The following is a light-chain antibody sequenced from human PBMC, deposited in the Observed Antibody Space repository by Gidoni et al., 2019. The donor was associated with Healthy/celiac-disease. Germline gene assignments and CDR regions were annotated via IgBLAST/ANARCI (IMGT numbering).Light chain of an antibody. CDR1: KLGDKY. J-gene: IGLJ2*01. V-gene: IGLV3-1*01. Sequence: SYELTQPPSVSVSPGQTASIPCSGDKLGDKYACWYQQKPGPSPVLVIYQDSKRPSGSPERFSGSNSGNTATLTISGTQAMDEADYYCQAWDSSSVVFGGGTTLTVL. CDR2: QDS. CDR3: QAWDSSSVV.